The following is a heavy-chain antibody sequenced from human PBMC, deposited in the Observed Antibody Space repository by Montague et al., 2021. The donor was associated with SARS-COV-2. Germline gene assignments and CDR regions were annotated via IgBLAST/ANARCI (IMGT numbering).Heavy chain of an antibody. D-gene: IGHD6-19*01. CDR1: GGSISSSSYY. V-gene: IGHV4-39*01. CDR3: ARQENSSGWFKPDAFDI. Sequence: SETLSLTCTVSGGSISSSSYYWGWIRQPPGKGLVWIGSIYYSGSTYYNPSLKSRVTISVYTSKNQFSLKLSSVTAADTAVYYCARQENSSGWFKPDAFDIWGQGTMVTVSS. CDR2: IYYSGST. J-gene: IGHJ3*02.